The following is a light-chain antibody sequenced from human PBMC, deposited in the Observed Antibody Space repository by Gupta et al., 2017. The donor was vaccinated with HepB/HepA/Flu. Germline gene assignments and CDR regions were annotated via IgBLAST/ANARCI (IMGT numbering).Light chain of an antibody. CDR2: NND. J-gene: IGLJ2*01. V-gene: IGLV1-44*01. Sequence: QSVLIQPPSASGTPGQRVTISCSGSSSNIGSKTVSWYQRLPGTAPKLVIYNNDQRSSGVPDRFSGSKSGTSASLAINGLQSEDEADYYCSAWDASLSGVVFGGGTKLTVL. CDR3: SAWDASLSGVV. CDR1: SSNIGSKT.